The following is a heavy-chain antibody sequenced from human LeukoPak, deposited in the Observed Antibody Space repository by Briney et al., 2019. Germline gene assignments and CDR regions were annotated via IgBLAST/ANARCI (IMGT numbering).Heavy chain of an antibody. CDR1: GFTFSSYW. D-gene: IGHD2-2*01. Sequence: GGSLRLSCAASGFTFSSYWMSWVRQAPGKGLEWVANIKQDGSEKYYVDSVKGRFTISRDNAKNSLYLQMNSLRAEDTAVYYCATGGYCSSTSCYLNDYWGQGTLVTVSS. V-gene: IGHV3-7*01. CDR3: ATGGYCSSTSCYLNDY. J-gene: IGHJ4*02. CDR2: IKQDGSEK.